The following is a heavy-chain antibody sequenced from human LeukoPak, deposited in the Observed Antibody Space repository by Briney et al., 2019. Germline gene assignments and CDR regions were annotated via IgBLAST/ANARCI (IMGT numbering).Heavy chain of an antibody. J-gene: IGHJ6*02. Sequence: SVKVSCKASGGTFSSYAISWVRQALGQGLEWMGGIIPIFGTANYAQKFQGRVTITADESTSTAYMELSSLRSEDTAVYYCARDFFSGGITTDYGMDVWGQGTTVTVSS. CDR3: ARDFFSGGITTDYGMDV. CDR1: GGTFSSYA. V-gene: IGHV1-69*13. D-gene: IGHD3-10*01. CDR2: IIPIFGTA.